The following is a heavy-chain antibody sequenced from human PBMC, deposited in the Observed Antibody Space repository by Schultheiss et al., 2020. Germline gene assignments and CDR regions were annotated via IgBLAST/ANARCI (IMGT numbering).Heavy chain of an antibody. D-gene: IGHD3-22*01. J-gene: IGHJ5*02. V-gene: IGHV4-31*03. CDR2: IYYSGRT. CDR1: GGSISSGGYY. Sequence: SETLSLTCTVSGGSISSGGYYWSWIRQHPGKGLEWIGYIYYSGRTYYNPSLKSRVTISVDTSKNQFSLKLSSVTAADTAVYYCARVIVVITTDWFDAWGQGTLVTVAS. CDR3: ARVIVVITTDWFDA.